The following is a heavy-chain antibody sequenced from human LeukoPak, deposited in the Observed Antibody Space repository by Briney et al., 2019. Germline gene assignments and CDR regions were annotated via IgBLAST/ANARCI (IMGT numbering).Heavy chain of an antibody. CDR1: GGSISGSSYF. D-gene: IGHD5-12*01. V-gene: IGHV4-39*01. CDR3: ARYYSGYNDY. Sequence: PSETLSLTCTVSGGSISGSSYFWGWIRQPPGKGLEWIGSIYYSGSTYYNPSLKSRVTISVGMSKNQFSLKLNSVTAADTAVYYCARYYSGYNDYWGQGTLVTVSS. CDR2: IYYSGST. J-gene: IGHJ4*02.